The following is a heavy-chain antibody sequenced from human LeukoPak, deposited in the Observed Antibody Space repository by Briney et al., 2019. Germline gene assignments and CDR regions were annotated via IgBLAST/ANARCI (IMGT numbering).Heavy chain of an antibody. Sequence: GGSLRLSCAASGFTFSSYEMNWVRQAPGKGLERVSYISSSGSTIYYADSVKGRFTISRDNAKNSLYLQMNSLRAEDTAVYYCARDLGYCSGGSCFYWFDPWGQGTLVTVSS. CDR3: ARDLGYCSGGSCFYWFDP. CDR2: ISSSGSTI. CDR1: GFTFSSYE. J-gene: IGHJ5*02. D-gene: IGHD2-15*01. V-gene: IGHV3-48*03.